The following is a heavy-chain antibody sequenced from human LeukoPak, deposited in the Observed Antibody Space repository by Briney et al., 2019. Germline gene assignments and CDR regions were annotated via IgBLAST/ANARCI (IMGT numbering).Heavy chain of an antibody. V-gene: IGHV3-23*01. D-gene: IGHD6-13*01. CDR1: GFTFSSYA. CDR3: AKDRAQQLVLDF. Sequence: GESLRLSCAASGFTFSSYAMSWVRQAPGKGLEWVSAIIGSGSSTYYADSVKGRFTISRDNSKNTLFLQMNSLRAEDTAVYYCAKDRAQQLVLDFWGQGTLVTVSS. J-gene: IGHJ4*02. CDR2: IIGSGSST.